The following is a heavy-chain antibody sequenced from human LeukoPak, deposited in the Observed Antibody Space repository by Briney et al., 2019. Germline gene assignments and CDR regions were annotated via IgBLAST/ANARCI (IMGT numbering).Heavy chain of an antibody. V-gene: IGHV4-4*07. Sequence: SETLSLTCTVSGGSISSYYWSWIRHPAGKGLEWIGRIYTSGSTNYNPSLKSRVTMSVDTSKNQFSLKLSSVTAADTAVYYCARDYYDSSGYTYYMDVWGKGTTVTVSS. D-gene: IGHD3-22*01. CDR2: IYTSGST. J-gene: IGHJ6*03. CDR3: ARDYYDSSGYTYYMDV. CDR1: GGSISSYY.